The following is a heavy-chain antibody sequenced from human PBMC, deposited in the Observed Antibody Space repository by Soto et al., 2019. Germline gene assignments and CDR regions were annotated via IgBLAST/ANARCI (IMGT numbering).Heavy chain of an antibody. J-gene: IGHJ6*02. CDR2: IYSGGST. D-gene: IGHD2-2*01. Sequence: GGSLRLSCAASGFTVSSNYMSWVRQAPGKGLEWVSVIYSGGSTYYADSVKGRFTISRDNSKNTLYLQMNSLRAEDTAVYYCARDHPIVVVPAAIPGGMDVWGQGTTVTVSS. CDR1: GFTVSSNY. CDR3: ARDHPIVVVPAAIPGGMDV. V-gene: IGHV3-53*01.